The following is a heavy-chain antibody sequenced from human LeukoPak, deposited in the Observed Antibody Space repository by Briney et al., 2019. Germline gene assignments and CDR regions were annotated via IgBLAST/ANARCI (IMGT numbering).Heavy chain of an antibody. CDR1: GGSISSYY. D-gene: IGHD1-26*01. CDR3: AREGGSSSGVDAFDI. V-gene: IGHV4-59*01. CDR2: IYYSGST. Sequence: KPSETLSLTCTVSGGSISSYYWSWIRQPPGKGLEWIGYIYYSGSTNYNPSLKRRVTISVDTSKNQFSLKLSSVTAADTAVYYCAREGGSSSGVDAFDIWGQGTMVTVSS. J-gene: IGHJ3*02.